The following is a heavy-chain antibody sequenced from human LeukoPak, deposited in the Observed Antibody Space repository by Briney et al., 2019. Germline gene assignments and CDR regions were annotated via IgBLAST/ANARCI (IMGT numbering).Heavy chain of an antibody. V-gene: IGHV4-34*01. J-gene: IGHJ4*02. CDR3: ARRPHYYDSSGYPN. D-gene: IGHD3-22*01. CDR2: INHSGST. Sequence: SETLSLTCTVSGGSISSYYWSWIRQPPGKGLEWIGEINHSGSTNYNPSLKSRVTISVDTSKNQFSLKLSSVTAADTAVYYCARRPHYYDSSGYPNWGQGTPVTVSS. CDR1: GGSISSYY.